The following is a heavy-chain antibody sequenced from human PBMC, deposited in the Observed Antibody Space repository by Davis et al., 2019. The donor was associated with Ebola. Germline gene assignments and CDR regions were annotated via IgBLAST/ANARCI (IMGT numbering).Heavy chain of an antibody. J-gene: IGHJ4*02. CDR3: ARDTSD. CDR1: GGSFSGYY. Sequence: MPGGSLRLSCAVYGGSFSGYYWGWIRQPPGKGLEWIGSIYYSGSTYYNPSLKSRVTISVETSKNQFSLKLSSVTAADTAVYYCARDTSDWGQGTLVTVSS. V-gene: IGHV4-34*01. D-gene: IGHD3-16*01. CDR2: IYYSGST.